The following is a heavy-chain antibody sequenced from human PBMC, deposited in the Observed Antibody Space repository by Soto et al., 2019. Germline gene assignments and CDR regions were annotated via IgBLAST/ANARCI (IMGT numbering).Heavy chain of an antibody. CDR1: GGSISSGDYY. J-gene: IGHJ4*02. D-gene: IGHD3-10*01. CDR2: ICYSGST. Sequence: QVQLQESGPGLVKPSQTLSLTCTVSGGSISSGDYYWSWIRQPPGKGLEWIGYICYSGSTYYNPSLQRRVTISVDTSKNQFSRKLSSVTAAATAVYYCARASRDEYGEGFDYWGQGTLVTVSS. CDR3: ARASRDEYGEGFDY. V-gene: IGHV4-30-4*01.